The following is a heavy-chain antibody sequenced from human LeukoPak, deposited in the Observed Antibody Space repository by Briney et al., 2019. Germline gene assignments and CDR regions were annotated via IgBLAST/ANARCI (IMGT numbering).Heavy chain of an antibody. V-gene: IGHV1-69*05. D-gene: IGHD3-22*01. CDR1: GGTFSNYA. J-gene: IGHJ4*02. Sequence: SVKVSCKTSGGTFSNYAITWVRQAPGQGLEWMGGIVPILRTANYAQKFQGRLTITTDESTSTAYMDLNRLTSEDTAVYYCARDRYYGSRGNFYESGYWGQGTLVTVSS. CDR3: ARDRYYGSRGNFYESGY. CDR2: IVPILRTA.